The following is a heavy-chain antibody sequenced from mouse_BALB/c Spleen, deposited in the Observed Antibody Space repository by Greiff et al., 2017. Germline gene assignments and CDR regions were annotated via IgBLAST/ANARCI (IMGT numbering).Heavy chain of an antibody. J-gene: IGHJ4*01. CDR1: GFSLSRYS. D-gene: IGHD1-1*01. Sequence: VKLMESGPGLVAPSQSLSITCTVSGFSLSRYSVHWVRQPPGKGLEWLGMIWGGGSTDYNSALKSRLSISKDNSKSQVFLKMNSLQTDDTAMYYCARNSHYYGSTYAMDYWGQGTSVTVSS. CDR2: IWGGGST. V-gene: IGHV2-6-4*01. CDR3: ARNSHYYGSTYAMDY.